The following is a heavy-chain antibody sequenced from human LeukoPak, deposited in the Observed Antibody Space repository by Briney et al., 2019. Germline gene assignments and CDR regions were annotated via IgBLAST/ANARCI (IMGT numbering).Heavy chain of an antibody. D-gene: IGHD1-26*01. CDR3: ARLLGGRSVGYYFDY. V-gene: IGHV4-59*08. J-gene: IGHJ4*02. CDR1: GGSISSYY. CDR2: IYYSGST. Sequence: SETLSLTCTVSGGSISSYYWSWIRQPPGKGLEWIGYIYYSGSTNYNPSLKSRVTISVDTSKNQFSLKLSSVTAADTAVYYCARLLGGRSVGYYFDYWGQGTLVTVSS.